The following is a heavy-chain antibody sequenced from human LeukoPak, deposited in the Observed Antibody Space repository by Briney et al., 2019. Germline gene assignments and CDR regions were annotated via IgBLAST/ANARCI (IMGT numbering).Heavy chain of an antibody. CDR2: IYYSGST. J-gene: IGHJ5*02. V-gene: IGHV4-59*01. D-gene: IGHD1-1*01. CDR1: GGSISSYY. CDR3: ARVRDSGSSLRYNWFDP. Sequence: SETLSLTCTVSGGSISSYYWSWIRQPPGKGLEWIGYIYYSGSTNYNPSLKSRVTISVDTSKNQFSLKLSSVTAADTAVYYCARVRDSGSSLRYNWFDPWGQGTLVTVSS.